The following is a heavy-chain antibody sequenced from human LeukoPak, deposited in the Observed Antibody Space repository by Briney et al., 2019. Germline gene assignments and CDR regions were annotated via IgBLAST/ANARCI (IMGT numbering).Heavy chain of an antibody. CDR1: GFSFSSDG. Sequence: GGSLRLSCAASGFSFSSDGMSWVRQAPGKGLEWVSGIIGGAGSTYYADSVKGRFTISRDNSKNTLYLQMNGLRAEDTAVYYCTHGSMYQLDYWGQGTLVTVSS. D-gene: IGHD2-2*01. V-gene: IGHV3-23*01. CDR3: THGSMYQLDY. CDR2: IIGGAGST. J-gene: IGHJ4*02.